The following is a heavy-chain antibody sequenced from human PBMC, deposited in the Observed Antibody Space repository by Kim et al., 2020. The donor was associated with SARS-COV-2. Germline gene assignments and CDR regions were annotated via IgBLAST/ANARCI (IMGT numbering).Heavy chain of an antibody. CDR3: AKRSSDRSGFFDY. D-gene: IGHD3-3*01. Sequence: YADSLQGRFIISRDNSQNTLFLQMNSLKVGDTALYYCAKRSSDRSGFFDYWGQGIQVSVSS. V-gene: IGHV3-23*05. J-gene: IGHJ4*02.